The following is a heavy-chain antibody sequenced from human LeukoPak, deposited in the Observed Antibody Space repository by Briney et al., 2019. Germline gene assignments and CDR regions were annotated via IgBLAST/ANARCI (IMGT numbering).Heavy chain of an antibody. V-gene: IGHV4-34*01. J-gene: IGHJ5*02. D-gene: IGHD3-10*01. CDR1: GGSFSGYY. CDR2: INHSGST. CDR3: ARGGYGSGSYHP. Sequence: RTSETLSLTCAVYGGSFSGYYWSWIRQPPGKGLEWIGEINHSGSTNYNPSLKSRVTISVDTSKNQFSLKLSSVTAADTAVYYCARGGYGSGSYHPWGQGTLVTVSS.